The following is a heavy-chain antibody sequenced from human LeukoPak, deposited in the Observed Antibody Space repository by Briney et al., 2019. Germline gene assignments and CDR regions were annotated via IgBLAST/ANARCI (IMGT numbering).Heavy chain of an antibody. J-gene: IGHJ4*02. D-gene: IGHD5-18*01. CDR2: ISAYNGNT. V-gene: IGHV1-18*01. CDR3: ARDVRGYGYGPLEH. CDR1: GYTFTTYG. Sequence: GASVKVSCKASGYTFTTYGLNWVRQTPGQGLEWMGWISAYNGNTNYARNIQGRVTLTRDTSTSTVHMELRSLRSDDTAVYYCARDVRGYGYGPLEHWGQGTLVTVSS.